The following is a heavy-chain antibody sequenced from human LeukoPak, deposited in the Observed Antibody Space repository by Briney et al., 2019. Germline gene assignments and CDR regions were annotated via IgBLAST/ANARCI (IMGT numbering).Heavy chain of an antibody. CDR1: GFTFGDYA. V-gene: IGHV3-9*01. Sequence: GGSLRPSCAASGFTFGDYAMHWVRQAPGKGLEWVSGISWNSVSIGYADSVKGRFTISRDNAKNSLYLQMNSLRAEDTAVYYCARDSLYCSSTSCPEDWFDPWGQGTLVTVSS. CDR2: ISWNSVSI. D-gene: IGHD2-2*01. CDR3: ARDSLYCSSTSCPEDWFDP. J-gene: IGHJ5*02.